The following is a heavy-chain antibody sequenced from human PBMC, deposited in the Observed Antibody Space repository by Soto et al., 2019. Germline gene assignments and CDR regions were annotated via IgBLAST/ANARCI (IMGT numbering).Heavy chain of an antibody. CDR1: GFTFGTYT. CDR3: VKARATGPKSDFDY. V-gene: IGHV3-64D*06. D-gene: IGHD7-27*01. CDR2: ISSHGGRT. J-gene: IGHJ4*02. Sequence: GGPLRLSCSASGFTFGTYTMHWVRQAPGRGPECVSTISSHGGRTFYADFVKGRFTMSSDNSKNTLYLQMSSLRLEDTAVYYCVKARATGPKSDFDYWGQGTLVTVSS.